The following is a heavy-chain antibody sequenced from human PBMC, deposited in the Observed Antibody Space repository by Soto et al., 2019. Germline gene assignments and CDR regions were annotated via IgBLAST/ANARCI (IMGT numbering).Heavy chain of an antibody. CDR1: GYTFTNYG. D-gene: IGHD3-9*01. CDR2: ISKYNGKT. J-gene: IGHJ6*02. Sequence: LVQSGGEMKKPGASVKVSCEASGYTFTNYGITWVRQAPGQGLEWMGWISKYNGKTNYAQILQGRVTMTTDTSTRTAYMELTSLRSDDTATNYCARVQNYDILTGSSPSIDVWGQGTTVTVSS. V-gene: IGHV1-18*01. CDR3: ARVQNYDILTGSSPSIDV.